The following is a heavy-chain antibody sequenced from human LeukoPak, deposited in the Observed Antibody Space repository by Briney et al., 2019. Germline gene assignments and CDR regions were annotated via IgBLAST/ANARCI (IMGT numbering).Heavy chain of an antibody. J-gene: IGHJ4*02. D-gene: IGHD4-11*01. CDR3: AKGYYGNYVAVDY. Sequence: PGGSLRLSCAAPGFTFSSYAMIWVRQAPGKGLDWVSSISDNGDDTYYADSVKGRFTISRDKSTNTLYLQMNSLRADDTAVYYCAKGYYGNYVAVDYWGQGTLVTVSS. CDR2: ISDNGDDT. CDR1: GFTFSSYA. V-gene: IGHV3-23*01.